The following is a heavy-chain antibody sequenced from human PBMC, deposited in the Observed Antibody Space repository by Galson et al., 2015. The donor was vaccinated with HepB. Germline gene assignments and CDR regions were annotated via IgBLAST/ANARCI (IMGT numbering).Heavy chain of an antibody. J-gene: IGHJ5*02. Sequence: SVKVSCKASGYTFTSYYMHWVRQAPGQGLEWMGIINPSGGSTSYAQKFQGRVTMTRDTSTSTVYMELSSLRSEDTAVYYCARQRESSTSWHARVKYNWFDPWGQGTLVTVSS. CDR3: ARQRESSTSWHARVKYNWFDP. CDR1: GYTFTSYY. D-gene: IGHD2-2*01. CDR2: INPSGGST. V-gene: IGHV1-46*01.